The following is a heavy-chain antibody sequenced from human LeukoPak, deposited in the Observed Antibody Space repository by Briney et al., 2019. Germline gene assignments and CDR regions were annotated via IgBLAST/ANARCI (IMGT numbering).Heavy chain of an antibody. V-gene: IGHV3-23*01. CDR2: ISGSGDST. CDR3: AKAGAVVVVVAKFFDY. Sequence: GGTLRLSCAASGFTFSSYAMSWIRQAPGKGLEWVSAISGSGDSTNYADSVKGRFTISRDNSKNTLYLQMNSLRAEDTAVYYCAKAGAVVVVVAKFFDYWGQGTLVTVSS. J-gene: IGHJ4*02. CDR1: GFTFSSYA. D-gene: IGHD2-15*01.